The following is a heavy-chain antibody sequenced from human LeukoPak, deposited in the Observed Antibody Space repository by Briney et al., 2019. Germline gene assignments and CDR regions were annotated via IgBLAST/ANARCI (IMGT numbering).Heavy chain of an antibody. J-gene: IGHJ4*02. D-gene: IGHD4/OR15-4a*01. CDR2: IRSKIYGGTT. CDR1: GFTFADYG. V-gene: IGHV3-49*05. Sequence: KTGGSLRLSCTASGFTFADYGMSWFRQAPGKGLEWVGFIRSKIYGGTTEYAASVKGRFTISRDDSKSIAYLQMNSLKREDTAVYYCSRDWAQHDFDASGADYWGQGTLVSVSS. CDR3: SRDWAQHDFDASGADY.